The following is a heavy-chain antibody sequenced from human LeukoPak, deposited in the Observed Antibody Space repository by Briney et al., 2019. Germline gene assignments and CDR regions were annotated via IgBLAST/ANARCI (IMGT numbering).Heavy chain of an antibody. Sequence: GRSLRLSCAASGFTFDDYAMHWVRQAPGKGLEWVSGISWNSGSIGYADSVKGRFTISRDNAKNSLYLQMNSLRAEDTALYYCARGYVGIDYWGQGTLVTVSS. CDR3: ARGYVGIDY. CDR2: ISWNSGSI. D-gene: IGHD5-12*01. J-gene: IGHJ4*02. V-gene: IGHV3-9*01. CDR1: GFTFDDYA.